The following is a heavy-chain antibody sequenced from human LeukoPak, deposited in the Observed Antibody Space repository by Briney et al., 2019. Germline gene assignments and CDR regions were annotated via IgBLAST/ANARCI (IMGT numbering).Heavy chain of an antibody. CDR2: ISAYNGNT. V-gene: IGHV1-18*01. D-gene: IGHD3-10*01. CDR1: GYTFTSYG. CDR3: ARVEVTTDGLWGMVRGAIDY. J-gene: IGHJ4*02. Sequence: GASVTVSCKASGYTFTSYGISWVRQAPGQGLEWMGWISAYNGNTNYAQKLQGRVTMTTDISTSTAYMELRSLRSDDTAVYYCARVEVTTDGLWGMVRGAIDYWGQGTLVTVSS.